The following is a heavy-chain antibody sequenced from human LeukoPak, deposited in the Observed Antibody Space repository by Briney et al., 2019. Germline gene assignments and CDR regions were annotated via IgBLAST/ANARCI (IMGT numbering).Heavy chain of an antibody. Sequence: GGSLRLSCAASGFTFSSYWMSWVRQAPGKGLEWVANKKQDGSEKYYVDSVKGRFTISRDNAKNSLYLQMNSLRTEDTAVYYCTRDPRVLDYWGQGTLVTVSS. J-gene: IGHJ4*02. D-gene: IGHD3-10*01. V-gene: IGHV3-7*01. CDR3: TRDPRVLDY. CDR2: KKQDGSEK. CDR1: GFTFSSYW.